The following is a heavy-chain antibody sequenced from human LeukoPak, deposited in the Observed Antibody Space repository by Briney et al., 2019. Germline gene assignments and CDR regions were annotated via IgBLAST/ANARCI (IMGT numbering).Heavy chain of an antibody. CDR2: INPASGDT. Sequence: ASVKVSCKASGYTFIGYYLHWVRQAPGQGLEWMGWINPASGDTNYAQNFKGWVTMTRDTSISTAYMELSRLRSDDTALYYCASILRLDAFDIWGQGTKVTVSS. CDR3: ASILRLDAFDI. D-gene: IGHD5-12*01. V-gene: IGHV1-2*04. CDR1: GYTFIGYY. J-gene: IGHJ3*02.